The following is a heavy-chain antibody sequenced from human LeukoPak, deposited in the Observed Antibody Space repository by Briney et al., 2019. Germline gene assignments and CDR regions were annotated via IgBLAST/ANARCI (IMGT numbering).Heavy chain of an antibody. CDR1: GGSISSSSYY. J-gene: IGHJ4*02. D-gene: IGHD1-26*01. CDR3: ARDRGELYDY. CDR2: IYYSGST. Sequence: PSETLSPTCTVSGGSISSSSYYWGWIRQPPGKGLEWIGSIYYSGSTYYNPSLKSRVTISVDTSKNQFSLKLSSVTAADTAVYYCARDRGELYDYWGQGTLVTVSS. V-gene: IGHV4-39*07.